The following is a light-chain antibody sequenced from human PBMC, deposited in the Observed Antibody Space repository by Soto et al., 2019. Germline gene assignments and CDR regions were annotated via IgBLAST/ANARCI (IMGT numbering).Light chain of an antibody. CDR3: CSYAGRYTYV. J-gene: IGLJ1*01. Sequence: QSVLTQPASVSGSPGQSITISCSGTNTDVGGYNYVSWYQQYPGKAPKLMIYDVSKRPSGVPDRFSGSKSGNTASLTISGLQTEDEADYYCCSYAGRYTYVFGTGTKVTVL. CDR1: NTDVGGYNY. V-gene: IGLV2-11*01. CDR2: DVS.